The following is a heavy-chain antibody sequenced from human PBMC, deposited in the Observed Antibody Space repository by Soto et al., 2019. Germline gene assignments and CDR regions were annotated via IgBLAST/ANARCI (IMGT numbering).Heavy chain of an antibody. V-gene: IGHV1-8*01. CDR3: ARGVSAGVDY. D-gene: IGHD1-26*01. CDR1: GYSFTSLD. CDR2: MQPSTGRT. J-gene: IGHJ4*02. Sequence: GASVKVSCKASGYSFTSLDINWVRQTAGQGLEWMGWMQPSTGRTGYAQKIQGRVTMTRDTSINTAYMELTTLTSDDTAFYYCARGVSAGVDYWGQGALVTVSS.